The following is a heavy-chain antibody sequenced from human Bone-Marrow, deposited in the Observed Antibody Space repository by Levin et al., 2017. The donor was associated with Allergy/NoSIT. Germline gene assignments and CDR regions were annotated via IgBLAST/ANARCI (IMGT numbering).Heavy chain of an antibody. CDR1: GFRLSNSA. D-gene: IGHD3-16*01. J-gene: IGHJ4*02. CDR3: AKDTTFMTTFGD. CDR2: SSGSGDNT. V-gene: IGHV3-23*01. Sequence: SCVASGFRLSNSAMSWVRQAPGKGLEWVSVSSGSGDNTYYADSVKGRFTISRDNSRDTLYLQMNSLRAEDTALYYCAKDTTFMTTFGDWGQGTLVIVSS.